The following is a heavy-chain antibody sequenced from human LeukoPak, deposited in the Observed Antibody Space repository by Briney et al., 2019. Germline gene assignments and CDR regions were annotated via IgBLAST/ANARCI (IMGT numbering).Heavy chain of an antibody. J-gene: IGHJ4*02. V-gene: IGHV4-30-2*01. Sequence: SQTLSLTCAVSGGSISSSGYWWCWIRQPRGRDLECVGYIYHGGSAYNKPSLKSLVTMSVDRSKNQFSLNLSSVTAADTAVYYCARSTPVTYYFDYWGQGTLVTVSP. CDR2: IYHGGSA. D-gene: IGHD4-17*01. CDR1: GGSISSSGYW. CDR3: ARSTPVTYYFDY.